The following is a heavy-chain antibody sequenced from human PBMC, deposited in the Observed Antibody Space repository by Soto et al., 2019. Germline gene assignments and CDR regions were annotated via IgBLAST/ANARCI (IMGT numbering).Heavy chain of an antibody. V-gene: IGHV4-59*01. CDR1: GGSISNYY. Sequence: SDPLSLTCTVSGGSISNYYWSWIRQPPGKGLEWIGYIYYSGSTNYNPSLTSRVTISVDTLYLQMNSLKTEDTAVYYCAKINRGYSYAKYWGQGTLVTVSS. J-gene: IGHJ4*02. CDR3: RGYSYAKY. CDR2: IYYSGST. D-gene: IGHD5-18*01.